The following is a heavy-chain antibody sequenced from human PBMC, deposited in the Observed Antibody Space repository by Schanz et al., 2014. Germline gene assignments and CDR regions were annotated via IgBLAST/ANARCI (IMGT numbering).Heavy chain of an antibody. D-gene: IGHD3-9*01. V-gene: IGHV3-23*01. CDR2: ISGSGGST. CDR3: AKQIHYDILTVTRN. Sequence: DVQLLESGGGLVQPGGSLRLSCAASGFTFTTHSMTWVRQAPGKGLEWVSGISGSGGSTYYADSVKGRFTISRDNSKTTLSLQMNSLRAEDTAVYYCAKQIHYDILTVTRNWGQGTLVTVSS. J-gene: IGHJ4*02. CDR1: GFTFTTHS.